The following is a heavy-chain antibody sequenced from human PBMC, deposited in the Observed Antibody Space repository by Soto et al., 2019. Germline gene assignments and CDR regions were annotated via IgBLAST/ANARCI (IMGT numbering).Heavy chain of an antibody. CDR3: AKDLGTYYDFWSGYHYTPDFDY. CDR1: GFTFSSYA. CDR2: ISGSGGST. V-gene: IGHV3-23*01. Sequence: SLRLSCAASGFTFSSYAMSWVRQAPGKGLEWVSAISGSGGSTYYADSVKGRFSISRDNSKNTLYLQMNSLRAEDTAVYYCAKDLGTYYDFWSGYHYTPDFDYWGQGTLVTVSS. J-gene: IGHJ4*02. D-gene: IGHD3-3*01.